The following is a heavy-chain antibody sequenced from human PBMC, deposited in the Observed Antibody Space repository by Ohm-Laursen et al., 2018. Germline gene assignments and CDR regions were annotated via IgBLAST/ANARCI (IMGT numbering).Heavy chain of an antibody. Sequence: SLRLSCTASGFTFSDYYMSWIRQAPGKGLEWVSYISSSGSTIYYADSVKGRFTISRDNAKNSLYLQMNSLRAEDTAVYYCAKTPLGSGYGGYYFDYWGQGTLVTVSS. CDR2: ISSSGSTI. CDR3: AKTPLGSGYGGYYFDY. CDR1: GFTFSDYY. D-gene: IGHD5-12*01. J-gene: IGHJ4*02. V-gene: IGHV3-11*04.